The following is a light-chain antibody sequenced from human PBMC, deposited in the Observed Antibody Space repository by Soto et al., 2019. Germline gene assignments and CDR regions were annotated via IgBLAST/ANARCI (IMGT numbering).Light chain of an antibody. CDR2: GAS. CDR3: QQYNNWPRT. V-gene: IGKV3-15*01. J-gene: IGKJ1*01. CDR1: QSVSSN. Sequence: EIVMTQSPATLSVSPGERATLSCRASQSVSSNLAWYQQKPGQAPRLLIYGASTRAPGIPARVSGSGSGTEFTLTISSLQSEEFAVYYCQQYNNWPRTFGQGTKVEIK.